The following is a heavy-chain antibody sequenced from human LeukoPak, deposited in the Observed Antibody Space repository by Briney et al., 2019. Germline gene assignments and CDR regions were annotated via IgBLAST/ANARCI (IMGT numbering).Heavy chain of an antibody. J-gene: IGHJ3*02. CDR2: IKDDGSQK. CDR3: ARYKLYHGAFDI. V-gene: IGHV3-7*01. CDR1: GFTFSSYW. D-gene: IGHD2-2*01. Sequence: HSGGSLRLSCAASGFTFSSYWMAWVRQAPGKELEWVANIKDDGSQKYYVDSVKGRFTISRDNAKNSLYLQMNSLRAEDTAVYYCARYKLYHGAFDIWGQGTIVTVSS.